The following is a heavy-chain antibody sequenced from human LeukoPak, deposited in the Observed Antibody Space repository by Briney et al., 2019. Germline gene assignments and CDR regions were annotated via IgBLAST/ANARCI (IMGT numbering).Heavy chain of an antibody. CDR2: IYYSGST. J-gene: IGHJ5*02. V-gene: IGHV4-59*01. CDR1: GVSFSGYY. CDR3: ARVPVNWFDP. Sequence: TSETLSLTCSVNGVSFSGYYWSWIRQPPGKGLEWIGYIYYSGSTNYNPSLKSRVTISVDTSKSQFSLKLSSVTAADTAVYYCARVPVNWFDPWGQGTLVTVSP. D-gene: IGHD4-11*01.